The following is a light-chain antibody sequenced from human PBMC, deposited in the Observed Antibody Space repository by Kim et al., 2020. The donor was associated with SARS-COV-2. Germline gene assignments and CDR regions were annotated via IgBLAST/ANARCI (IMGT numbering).Light chain of an antibody. CDR2: GAA. V-gene: IGKV3-20*01. J-gene: IGKJ1*01. Sequence: SPGERATLSCRASQTISSTYLAWYQQKRGQAPRLLIYGAANRATGIPDRFSGSGSGTDFTLTISRLEPEDFAVYYCQQYGSSRWTFGQGTKVDIK. CDR1: QTISSTY. CDR3: QQYGSSRWT.